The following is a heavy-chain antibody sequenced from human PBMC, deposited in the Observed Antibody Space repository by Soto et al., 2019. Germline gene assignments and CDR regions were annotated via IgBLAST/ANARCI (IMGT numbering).Heavy chain of an antibody. CDR2: VSGRGGSA. J-gene: IGHJ2*01. CDR1: GFIFNNYA. V-gene: IGHV3-23*01. Sequence: EVQLLESGGGLVQRGGSLRLSCAASGFIFNNYAMTWVRQAPGKGLAWVARVSGRGGSAYYADSVKGRLTFSRDNSNSTLYLQMTNVRGEDTAVYYCVRRAGGAVVWYYDLWGRGSLVSVFS. D-gene: IGHD2-21*01. CDR3: VRRAGGAVVWYYDL.